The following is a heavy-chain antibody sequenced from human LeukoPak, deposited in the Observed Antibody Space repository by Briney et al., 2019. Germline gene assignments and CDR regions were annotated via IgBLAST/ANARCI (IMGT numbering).Heavy chain of an antibody. Sequence: SETVSLTCTVSGGSISSYYWSWIRQPPGKGLEWIRYIYYSGSTNYNPSLKSRVTISVDTSKNQFSLKLSSVTAADTAVYYCARTTEGGYTYDYFYYYYMDVWGKGTTVTISS. CDR2: IYYSGST. CDR3: ARTTEGGYTYDYFYYYYMDV. CDR1: GGSISSYY. D-gene: IGHD5-18*01. V-gene: IGHV4-59*01. J-gene: IGHJ6*03.